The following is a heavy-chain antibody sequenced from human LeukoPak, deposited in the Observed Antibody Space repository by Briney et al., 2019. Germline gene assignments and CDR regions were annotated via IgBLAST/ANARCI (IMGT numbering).Heavy chain of an antibody. V-gene: IGHV3-48*01. D-gene: IGHD5-12*01. CDR1: GFTFSSYS. Sequence: GGSLRLSCAASGFTFSSYSMNWVRQAPGKGLEWVSYISSSSSTIYYADSVKGRFTISRDNAKNSLYLQMNSLRAEDTAVYYCARDSPNSGYFAYYYYMDVWGKGTAVTVSS. CDR2: ISSSSSTI. J-gene: IGHJ6*03. CDR3: ARDSPNSGYFAYYYYMDV.